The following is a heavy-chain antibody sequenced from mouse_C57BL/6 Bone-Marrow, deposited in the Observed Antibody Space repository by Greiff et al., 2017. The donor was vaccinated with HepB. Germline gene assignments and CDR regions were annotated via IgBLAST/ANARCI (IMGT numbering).Heavy chain of an antibody. J-gene: IGHJ2*01. D-gene: IGHD2-5*01. V-gene: IGHV5-4*01. CDR3: ARDYSNAY. Sequence: EVKLMESGGGLVKPGGSLKLSCAASGFTFSSYAMSWVRQTPEKRLEWVATISDGGSYTYYPDNVKGRFTISRDNAKNNLYLQMSHLKSEDTAMYYCARDYSNAYWGQGTTLTVSS. CDR2: ISDGGSYT. CDR1: GFTFSSYA.